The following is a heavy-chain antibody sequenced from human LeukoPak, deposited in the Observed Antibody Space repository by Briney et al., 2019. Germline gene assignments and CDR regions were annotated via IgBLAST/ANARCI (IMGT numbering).Heavy chain of an antibody. V-gene: IGHV4-31*03. CDR2: IDYSGST. CDR3: ARGREGPDFDN. D-gene: IGHD3-10*01. J-gene: IGHJ4*02. CDR1: GGSLISGGYY. Sequence: SETLSRTCTVSGGSLISGGYYWSWIRQHPGKGLEWIGYIDYSGSTHYNPSLKSRVITSADTSKNQFSLQLISVTAADTAVYYCARGREGPDFDNWGQGTLVTVSS.